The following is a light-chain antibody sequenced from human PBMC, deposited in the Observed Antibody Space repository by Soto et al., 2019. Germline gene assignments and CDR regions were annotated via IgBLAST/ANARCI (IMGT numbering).Light chain of an antibody. V-gene: IGLV2-14*01. CDR1: MRDVGAYNL. CDR2: AVR. J-gene: IGLJ3*02. Sequence: QSALTQPASVSGYAGQSITISFSGTMRDVGAYNLVSWYQQHPGTAPKLIIYAVRNRPSGISSRFSGSMSGNTASLTISGLQSEDEGDYYCCAYTARSTLVFGGGTKLTVL. CDR3: CAYTARSTLV.